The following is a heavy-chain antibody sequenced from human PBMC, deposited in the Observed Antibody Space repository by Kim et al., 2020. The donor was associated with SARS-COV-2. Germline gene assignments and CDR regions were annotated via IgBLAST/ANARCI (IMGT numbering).Heavy chain of an antibody. CDR2: ISTSTGDT. CDR1: GYTFSKFD. D-gene: IGHD2-8*01. CDR3: ARGRLRADAFDI. J-gene: IGHJ3*02. V-gene: IGHV1-18*04. Sequence: ASVKVSCKASGYTFSKFDIHWVRQTPGQGLEWVGRISTSTGDTNYVQKLQGRVSMITDTSTSTVYMELTSLRSGDTAVYYCARGRLRADAFDIWGQGTMVPVSS.